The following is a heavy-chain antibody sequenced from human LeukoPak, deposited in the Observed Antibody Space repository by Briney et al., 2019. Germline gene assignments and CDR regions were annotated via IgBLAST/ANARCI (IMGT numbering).Heavy chain of an antibody. J-gene: IGHJ6*04. V-gene: IGHV3-53*01. CDR2: IYSGGST. CDR1: GFTVSSNY. CDR3: AELGITMIGGV. D-gene: IGHD3-10*02. Sequence: SGGSLRLSCAASGFTVSSNYMSWVRQAPGKGLEWVSLIYSGGSTYYADSVKGRFTISRDNAKNSLYLQMNSLRAEDTAVYYCAELGITMIGGVWGKGTTVTISS.